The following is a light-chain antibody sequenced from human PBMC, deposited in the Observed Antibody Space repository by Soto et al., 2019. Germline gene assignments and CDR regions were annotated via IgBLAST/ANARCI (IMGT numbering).Light chain of an antibody. CDR3: CSYSGRTFLRL. Sequence: QSALTQPASVSGSPGQSITISCTGTSSDVGSYNLVSWYQQHPGKAPKLMIYEVSKRPSGVSNRFSGSRSGNTAALTISGLKAEDVAVYYCCSYSGRTFLRLFGGGSKSPS. CDR1: SSDVGSYNL. J-gene: IGLJ2*01. CDR2: EVS. V-gene: IGLV2-23*02.